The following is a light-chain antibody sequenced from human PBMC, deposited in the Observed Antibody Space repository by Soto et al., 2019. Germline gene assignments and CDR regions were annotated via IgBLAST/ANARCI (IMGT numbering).Light chain of an antibody. CDR3: QQYNNLPPDT. CDR2: GAS. CDR1: QSVNNN. Sequence: ERILTQSPASLSVSPGERATLSCRASQSVNNNLAWYQQKPGQAPRLLIYGASTRATGIPGRFRGSGSGTEFTITNTSLQSEDFAIYFCQQYNNLPPDTLGQGTKLEIK. J-gene: IGKJ2*01. V-gene: IGKV3-15*01.